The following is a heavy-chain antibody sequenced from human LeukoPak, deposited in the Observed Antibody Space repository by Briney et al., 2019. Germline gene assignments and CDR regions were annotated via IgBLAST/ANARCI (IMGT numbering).Heavy chain of an antibody. Sequence: QPGGSLRLSCAASGFTFSSYGMHWVRQAPGKGLEWVAFIWYDGSNKYYADSVKGRFTISRDNSKNTLYLQMNSLRAEDTAVYYCAKDPPFRPGYFDYWGQGTLVTVSS. V-gene: IGHV3-30*02. J-gene: IGHJ4*02. CDR1: GFTFSSYG. CDR2: IWYDGSNK. CDR3: AKDPPFRPGYFDY.